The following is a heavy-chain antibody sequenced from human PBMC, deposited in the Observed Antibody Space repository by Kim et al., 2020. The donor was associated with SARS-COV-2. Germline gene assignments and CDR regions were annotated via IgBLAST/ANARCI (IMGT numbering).Heavy chain of an antibody. CDR1: GGSISSGGYY. CDR2: IYYSGST. CDR3: ANGRGSGSYFILDY. Sequence: SETLSLTCTVSGGSISSGGYYWSWIRQHPGKGLEWIGYIYYSGSTYYNPSLKSRVTISVDTSKNQFSLKLSSVTAADTAVYYCANGRGSGSYFILDYWGQGTLVTVSS. D-gene: IGHD3-10*01. J-gene: IGHJ4*02. V-gene: IGHV4-31*03.